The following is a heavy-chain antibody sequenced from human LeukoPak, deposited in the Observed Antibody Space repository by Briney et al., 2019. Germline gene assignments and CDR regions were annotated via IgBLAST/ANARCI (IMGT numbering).Heavy chain of an antibody. D-gene: IGHD5-12*01. CDR3: ARGRSGYPGAFDI. CDR1: GGSISSYY. Sequence: SETLSLTCTVSGGSISSYYWSWIRQPPGKGLEWIGYIYYSGSTNYNPSLKSRVTISVDTSKNQFSLKLSSVTAADTAVYYCARGRSGYPGAFDIWGQGTMVTASS. V-gene: IGHV4-59*01. CDR2: IYYSGST. J-gene: IGHJ3*02.